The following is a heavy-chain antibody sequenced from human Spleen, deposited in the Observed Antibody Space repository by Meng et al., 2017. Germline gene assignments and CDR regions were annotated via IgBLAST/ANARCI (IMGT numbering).Heavy chain of an antibody. CDR1: GGSFSGYY. J-gene: IGHJ4*02. Sequence: QVQLQQLGAGLLKPSETLSPTCAVYGGSFSGYYWSWIRQPPGKGLEWIGDINHSGSTNYNPSLKSRVTISVDTSKNQFSRKLSSVTAADTAVYYCARVSRGWSGYYGYWGQGTLVTVSS. CDR3: ARVSRGWSGYYGY. V-gene: IGHV4-34*01. CDR2: INHSGST. D-gene: IGHD3-3*01.